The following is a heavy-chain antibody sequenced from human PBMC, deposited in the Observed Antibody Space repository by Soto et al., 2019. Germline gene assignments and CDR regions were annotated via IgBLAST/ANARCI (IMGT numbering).Heavy chain of an antibody. CDR1: KITFINYA. V-gene: IGHV3-23*01. Sequence: EVQLLESGGGLVQPGGSLRLSCAASKITFINYAMSWVRQAPGKGLEWVSAISGGGGSVYHADSVKGRFTISRDNSKNTLYLQMNSLRAEDTAVYYCAKGRGYDGSGYAFDYWGQGTLVTVSS. CDR3: AKGRGYDGSGYAFDY. J-gene: IGHJ4*02. CDR2: ISGGGGSV. D-gene: IGHD3-22*01.